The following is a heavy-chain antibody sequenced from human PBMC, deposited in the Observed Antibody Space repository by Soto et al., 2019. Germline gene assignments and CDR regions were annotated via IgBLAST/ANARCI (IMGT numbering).Heavy chain of an antibody. D-gene: IGHD3-9*01. J-gene: IGHJ4*02. CDR1: GFTFSSYA. CDR2: ISGSGGST. Sequence: EVRLLESGGGLVQPGGSLRLSCAASGFTFSSYAMSWVRQAPGKGLEWVSAISGSGGSTYYADSVKGRFTISRDNSKNTLYLQMNSLRAEDTAVYYCAKDVNNDILAGYYYYWGQGTLVTVSS. V-gene: IGHV3-23*01. CDR3: AKDVNNDILAGYYYY.